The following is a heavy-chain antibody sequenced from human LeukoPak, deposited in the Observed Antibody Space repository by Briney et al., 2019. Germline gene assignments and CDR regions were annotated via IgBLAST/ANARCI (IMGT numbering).Heavy chain of an antibody. CDR3: ARGSITIFGVPHFDY. V-gene: IGHV3-23*01. CDR2: ISGSGGST. J-gene: IGHJ4*02. CDR1: GFTFSSYA. Sequence: GGSLRLSCAASGFTFSSYAMSWVRQAPGKGLEWVSAISGSGGSTYYADSVKGRFTTSRDNSKNTLYLQMNSLRAEDTAVYYCARGSITIFGVPHFDYWGQGTLVTVSS. D-gene: IGHD3-3*01.